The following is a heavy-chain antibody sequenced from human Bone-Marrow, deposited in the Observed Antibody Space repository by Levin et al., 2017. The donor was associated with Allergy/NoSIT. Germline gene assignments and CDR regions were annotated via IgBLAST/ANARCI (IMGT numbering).Heavy chain of an antibody. CDR3: VRDGPVDTAFDN. CDR2: ISHDGSDK. D-gene: IGHD5-18*01. J-gene: IGHJ4*02. Sequence: LSLTCAGSGFPFSSYTMVWVRQAPGKGLEWVTVISHDGSDKYYADFVKGRFAISRDNSKNTMYLQMNSLRAEDTAMYYCVRDGPVDTAFDNWGQGTLVTVSS. CDR1: GFPFSSYT. V-gene: IGHV3-30*09.